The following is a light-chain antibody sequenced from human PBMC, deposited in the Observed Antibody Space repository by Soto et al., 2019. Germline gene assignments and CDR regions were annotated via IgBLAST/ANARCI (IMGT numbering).Light chain of an antibody. Sequence: QSVLTQPRSVSGSPGQSVTISCTGTSSDVGGYYYVSWYQQHPGKAPKLMIYDVSKRPSGVPYRFSGSKSGNTASLTIYGLQAEDEADYSCCSYAGSDTVVFGGGTELTVL. CDR3: CSYAGSDTVV. V-gene: IGLV2-11*01. CDR2: DVS. J-gene: IGLJ2*01. CDR1: SSDVGGYYY.